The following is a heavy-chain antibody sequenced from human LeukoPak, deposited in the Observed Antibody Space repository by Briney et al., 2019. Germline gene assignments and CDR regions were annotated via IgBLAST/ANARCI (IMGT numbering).Heavy chain of an antibody. V-gene: IGHV3-74*03. D-gene: IGHD3-22*01. CDR1: GFTFSNYW. J-gene: IGHJ4*02. CDR3: VRSAFHAGSGNYYDY. CDR2: IDNAGSIT. Sequence: GESLRLSCAASGFTFSNYWIHWVRQAPGEGLVWVSRIDNAGSITTYADSVKGRFTISRDNAENTLYLQMNSLRVEDTAVYYCVRSAFHAGSGNYYDYWGQGTLVTVSS.